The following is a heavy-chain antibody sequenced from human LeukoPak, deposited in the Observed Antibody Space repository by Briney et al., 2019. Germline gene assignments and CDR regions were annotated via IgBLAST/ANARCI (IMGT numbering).Heavy chain of an antibody. CDR1: GFTFSSYG. Sequence: GGSLRLSCAASGFTFSSYGIHWVRQAPGKGLEWVAVIWSDGSNKNYVDSVMGRFTISRDNSKNTLYLQMNSLRAEDTAVYYCAKHSSSTNYYYGMDVWGQGTTVTVSS. CDR3: AKHSSSTNYYYGMDV. J-gene: IGHJ6*02. V-gene: IGHV3-33*06. D-gene: IGHD6-6*01. CDR2: IWSDGSNK.